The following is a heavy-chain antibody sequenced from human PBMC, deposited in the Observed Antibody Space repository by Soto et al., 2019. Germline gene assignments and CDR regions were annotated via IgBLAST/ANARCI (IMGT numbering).Heavy chain of an antibody. V-gene: IGHV5-51*01. J-gene: IGHJ5*02. D-gene: IGHD2-21*01. CDR1: GYSFSNYW. CDR2: IYPGDSQT. Sequence: GASLKISCQGSGYSFSNYWIGWVRQTPGEGLEWVGNIYPGDSQTSYSPSFQGHVTISADKAISTAYLQWSSLTAPDSGIYYCARRAGFAIANDLWGQGTLVTVSS. CDR3: ARRAGFAIANDL.